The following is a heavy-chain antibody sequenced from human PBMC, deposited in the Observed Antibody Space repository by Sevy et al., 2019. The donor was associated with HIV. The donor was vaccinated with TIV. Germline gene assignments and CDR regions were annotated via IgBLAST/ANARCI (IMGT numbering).Heavy chain of an antibody. J-gene: IGHJ2*01. D-gene: IGHD1-26*01. Sequence: ASVKVSCKVSGYTLTELSMHWVRQAPGKGLEWMGGFDPEDGETIYAQKFQGRVTMTEDTSTDTAYMGLSSLRSEDTAVYYCATWVGASWWYFNLWGRGTLVTVSS. CDR3: ATWVGASWWYFNL. V-gene: IGHV1-24*01. CDR1: GYTLTELS. CDR2: FDPEDGET.